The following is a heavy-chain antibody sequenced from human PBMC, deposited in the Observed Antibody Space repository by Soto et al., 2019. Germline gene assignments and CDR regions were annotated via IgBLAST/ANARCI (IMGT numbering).Heavy chain of an antibody. J-gene: IGHJ4*02. CDR3: AGHVTVMVNFNY. D-gene: IGHD3-22*01. Sequence: SETLSLTFTVSGGSISSSSYYWCWLRQPPGKGLEWLGSIYYSGSTYYNPSLKRRVTISVDTSKNLFSLKLNSVTAADTAVYYFAGHVTVMVNFNYWGQGTLVTVAS. CDR1: GGSISSSSYY. CDR2: IYYSGST. V-gene: IGHV4-39*01.